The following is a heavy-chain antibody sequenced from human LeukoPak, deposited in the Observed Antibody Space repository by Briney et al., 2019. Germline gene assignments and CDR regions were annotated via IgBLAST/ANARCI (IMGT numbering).Heavy chain of an antibody. CDR3: AKLSEIHYDILTGYYSGYFDY. J-gene: IGHJ4*02. V-gene: IGHV4-34*01. D-gene: IGHD3-9*01. CDR1: GGSFSGYY. Sequence: SQILSLTCAVYGGSFSGYYWSWIRQPPGKGLEWIGEINHSGSTNYNPSLKSRVTISVDTSKNHFSLKLSSVTAADTAVYYCAKLSEIHYDILTGYYSGYFDYWGQGTLVTVSS. CDR2: INHSGST.